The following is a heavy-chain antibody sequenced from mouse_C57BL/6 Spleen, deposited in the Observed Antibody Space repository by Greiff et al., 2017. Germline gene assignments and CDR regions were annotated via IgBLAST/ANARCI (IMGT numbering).Heavy chain of an antibody. CDR3: ARDQGTTVVATDYYAMDY. Sequence: EVKLVESGGGLVKPGGSLKLSCAASGFTFSSYAMSWVRQTPEKRLEWVATISDGGSYTYYPDNVKGRFTISRDNAKNNLYLQMSHLKSEDTAMYYCARDQGTTVVATDYYAMDYWGQGTSVTVSS. V-gene: IGHV5-4*01. CDR1: GFTFSSYA. J-gene: IGHJ4*01. CDR2: ISDGGSYT. D-gene: IGHD1-1*01.